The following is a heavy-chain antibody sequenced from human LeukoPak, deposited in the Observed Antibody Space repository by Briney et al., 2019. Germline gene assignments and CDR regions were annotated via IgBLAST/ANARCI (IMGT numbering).Heavy chain of an antibody. CDR3: ARGQPWIQLWP. J-gene: IGHJ5*02. Sequence: GGSLRLSCAASGFTFSNYWMTWVRQAPGMGLEWVANIKQDGSDKYYVDSVKGRFNISRDNAKNSLYLQMNSLRAEDTAVYYCARGQPWIQLWPGGQGTLVTVSS. D-gene: IGHD5-18*01. CDR2: IKQDGSDK. V-gene: IGHV3-7*04. CDR1: GFTFSNYW.